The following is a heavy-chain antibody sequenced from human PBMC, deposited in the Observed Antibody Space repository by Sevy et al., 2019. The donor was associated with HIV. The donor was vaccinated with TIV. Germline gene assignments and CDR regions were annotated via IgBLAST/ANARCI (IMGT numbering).Heavy chain of an antibody. CDR1: GFTFNKFA. D-gene: IGHD1-7*01. J-gene: IGHJ4*02. Sequence: GGYLRLSCAASGFTFNKFAMSWVRQAPGKGLEWVSAISRKSLGTYYADPVKGRFSISRDDSKNMLYLQMSSLRGDDTAVYYCAKEGNYSPDKFDSWGQGTLVSVSS. V-gene: IGHV3-23*01. CDR2: ISRKSLGT. CDR3: AKEGNYSPDKFDS.